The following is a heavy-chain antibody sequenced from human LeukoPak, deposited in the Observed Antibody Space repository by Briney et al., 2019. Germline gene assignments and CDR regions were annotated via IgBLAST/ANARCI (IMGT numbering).Heavy chain of an antibody. D-gene: IGHD3-16*02. Sequence: PGGSLRLSCAASGFTFSSYEMNWVRQAPGKGLEWVPYISSSGSTIYYADSVKGRFTISRDNAKNSLFLQMNSLRAEDTAVYYCARGSFLITFGGFIGWGQGTLVTVSS. CDR3: ARGSFLITFGGFIG. CDR1: GFTFSSYE. V-gene: IGHV3-48*03. J-gene: IGHJ4*02. CDR2: ISSSGSTI.